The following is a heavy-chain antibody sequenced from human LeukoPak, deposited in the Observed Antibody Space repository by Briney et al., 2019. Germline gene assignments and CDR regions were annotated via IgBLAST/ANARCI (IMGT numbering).Heavy chain of an antibody. Sequence: PSETLSLTCTVSGYSTSSGYYWGWIRPPPGKGLEWIGSIYHSGSTYYNPSLKSRVTISVDTSKNQFSLKLSSVTAADTAVYYCARTVPYGDRRYFDYWGQGTLVTVSS. CDR2: IYHSGST. J-gene: IGHJ4*02. V-gene: IGHV4-38-2*02. CDR1: GYSTSSGYY. D-gene: IGHD4-17*01. CDR3: ARTVPYGDRRYFDY.